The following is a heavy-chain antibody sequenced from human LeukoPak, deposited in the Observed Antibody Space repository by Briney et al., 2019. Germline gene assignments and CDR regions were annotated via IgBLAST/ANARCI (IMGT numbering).Heavy chain of an antibody. CDR1: GYTLTELS. CDR3: ASLLIAAAGHAHYYYYYYMDV. CDR2: IIPIFGTA. D-gene: IGHD6-13*01. V-gene: IGHV1-69*13. J-gene: IGHJ6*03. Sequence: SVKVSCKVSGYTLTELSMHWVRQAPGQGLEWMGGIIPIFGTANYAQKFQGRVTITADESTSTAYMELSSLRSEDTAVYYCASLLIAAAGHAHYYYYYYMDVWGKGTTVTVSS.